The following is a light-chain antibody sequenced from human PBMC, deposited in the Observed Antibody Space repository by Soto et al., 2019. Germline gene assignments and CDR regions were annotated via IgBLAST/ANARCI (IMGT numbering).Light chain of an antibody. V-gene: IGKV1-17*01. CDR3: LQLNTYPWT. CDR1: QVITND. J-gene: IGKJ1*01. CDR2: AAS. Sequence: IQMTQSPSSLSASVGDRLSITCRASQVITNDLGWYQQKPGKAPKRLIYAASTLQSRVPSRFSGSGSGTEFTLTISSLQPEDVATYYCLQLNTYPWTFGQGTKVEIK.